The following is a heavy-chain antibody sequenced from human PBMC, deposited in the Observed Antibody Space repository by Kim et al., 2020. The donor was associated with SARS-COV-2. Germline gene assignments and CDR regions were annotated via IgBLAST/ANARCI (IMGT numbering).Heavy chain of an antibody. J-gene: IGHJ6*02. Sequence: GGSLRLSCAASGFTFSSYGMHWVRQAPGKGLEWVAVISYDGSNKYYADSVKGRFNITRDNSKNTLYLQMNSLRSEDTAVYYCAKDKRYGLSCYYYGMDVWSQGTTVTVSS. V-gene: IGHV3-30*18. D-gene: IGHD3-10*01. CDR3: AKDKRYGLSCYYYGMDV. CDR1: GFTFSSYG. CDR2: ISYDGSNK.